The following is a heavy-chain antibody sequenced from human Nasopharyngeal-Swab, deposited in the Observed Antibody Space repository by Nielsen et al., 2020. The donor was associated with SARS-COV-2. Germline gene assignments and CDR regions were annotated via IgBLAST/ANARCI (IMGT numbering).Heavy chain of an antibody. J-gene: IGHJ3*02. CDR3: AKANVIFWFGQFKNDGFDI. D-gene: IGHD3-10*01. CDR1: GFSFNNYG. V-gene: IGHV3-30*18. Sequence: GESLKISCTASGFSFNNYGMHWVRQAPGKGLEWVAVISYEGSKKKYAESVEGRFIISRDFSKNTLYLQMNSLRPEDTAMYYCAKANVIFWFGQFKNDGFDIWGQGTMVVVSS. CDR2: ISYEGSKK.